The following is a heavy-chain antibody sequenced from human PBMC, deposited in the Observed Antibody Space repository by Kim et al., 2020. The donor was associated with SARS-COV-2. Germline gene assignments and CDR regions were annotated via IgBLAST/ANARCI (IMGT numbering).Heavy chain of an antibody. D-gene: IGHD6-13*01. CDR3: ARRMGSSSPYWYFDL. Sequence: GGSLRLSCAASGFTFSDYYMSWIRQAPGKGLEWVSYISSSSSYTNYTDSVKGRFTISRDNAKNSLYLQMNSLRAEDTAVYYCARRMGSSSPYWYFDLWGRGTLVTVSS. CDR2: ISSSSSYT. J-gene: IGHJ2*01. V-gene: IGHV3-11*03. CDR1: GFTFSDYY.